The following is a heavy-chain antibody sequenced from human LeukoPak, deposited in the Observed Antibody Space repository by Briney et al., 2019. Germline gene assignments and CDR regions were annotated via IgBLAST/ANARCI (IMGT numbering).Heavy chain of an antibody. CDR1: GFTFSNYE. CDR3: AREFEYRTSGAGY. D-gene: IGHD6-6*01. J-gene: IGHJ4*02. Sequence: GGSLRLSCAASGFTFSNYEMNWVRQAPGKGLEWISYVASSGSTSYYADSVKGRFTISRDNAKNSLYLQMNSLRAEDTAVYYCAREFEYRTSGAGYWGQGTLVTVSS. CDR2: VASSGSTS. V-gene: IGHV3-48*03.